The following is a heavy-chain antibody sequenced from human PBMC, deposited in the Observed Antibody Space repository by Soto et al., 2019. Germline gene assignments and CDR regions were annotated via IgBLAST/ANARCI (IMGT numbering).Heavy chain of an antibody. CDR2: IYYSGTT. CDR3: ARKRGGGFWFAP. Sequence: SETLSLTCSVSGGSINSDDHYWTWIRQPPGKGLEWIGSIYYSGTTNYNSSLKSRITVSTDTSKNQFSLNLTSVTAADTALYFLARKRGGGFWFAPWGQGTPVTVSS. J-gene: IGHJ5*01. D-gene: IGHD3-16*01. V-gene: IGHV4-30-4*01. CDR1: GGSINSDDHY.